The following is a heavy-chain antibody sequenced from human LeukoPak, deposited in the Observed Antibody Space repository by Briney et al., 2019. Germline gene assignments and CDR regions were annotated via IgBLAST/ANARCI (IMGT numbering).Heavy chain of an antibody. D-gene: IGHD2-2*02. Sequence: GGSLRLSCAASGFTFSSYAMSWVRQPPGKGLEWVSGMTGSGSNTYYAGSVKGRFTISRDNAKNSLYLQMNSLRAEDTAVYYCARDRGGLYGLDYWGQGTLVTVSS. CDR3: ARDRGGLYGLDY. J-gene: IGHJ4*02. V-gene: IGHV3-23*01. CDR2: MTGSGSNT. CDR1: GFTFSSYA.